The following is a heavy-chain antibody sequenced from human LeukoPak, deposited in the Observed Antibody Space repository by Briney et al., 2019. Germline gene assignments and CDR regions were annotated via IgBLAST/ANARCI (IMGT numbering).Heavy chain of an antibody. CDR2: INHSGST. J-gene: IGHJ6*04. CDR3: ARYWGVSARPRDPDI. CDR1: GGSFSGYY. D-gene: IGHD6-6*01. V-gene: IGHV4-34*01. Sequence: PSETLSLTCAVYGGSFSGYYWSWIRQPPGKGLEWIGEINHSGSTNYNPSLKSRVTISVDTSKNQFSLKLSSVTAADTAVYYCARYWGVSARPRDPDICAIGPSVTVSS.